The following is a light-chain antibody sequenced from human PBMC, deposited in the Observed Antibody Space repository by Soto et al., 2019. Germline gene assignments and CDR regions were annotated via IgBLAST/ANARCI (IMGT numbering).Light chain of an antibody. CDR3: QQYSSSPGMYT. V-gene: IGKV3-20*01. CDR1: QSIGSRY. CDR2: RVS. Sequence: EIVLTQSPGTLSLSPGESATLSCRASQSIGSRYLAWYQQRPGQAPRLLISRVSSRATGIPDRFSGSGSGTDFTLNISRLEPEDYAVYYCQQYSSSPGMYTFGQRTKME. J-gene: IGKJ2*01.